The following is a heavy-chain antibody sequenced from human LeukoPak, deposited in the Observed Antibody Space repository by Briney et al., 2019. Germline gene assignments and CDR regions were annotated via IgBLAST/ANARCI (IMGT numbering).Heavy chain of an antibody. CDR2: IFHSGSS. CDR1: GDSISSGDYS. J-gene: IGHJ5*01. Sequence: SQTLSLTCAVSGDSISSGDYSWSWIRHPSGKGLEWIGYIFHSGSSYYNPSLKSRVTISVDRSKNQFSLRLTSVTAADTAVYYCARELWFVNAPGSWFDSWGQGTLVTVSS. D-gene: IGHD3-10*01. V-gene: IGHV4-30-2*01. CDR3: ARELWFVNAPGSWFDS.